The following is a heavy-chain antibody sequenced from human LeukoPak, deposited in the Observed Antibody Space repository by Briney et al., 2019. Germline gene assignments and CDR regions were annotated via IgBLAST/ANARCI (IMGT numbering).Heavy chain of an antibody. CDR1: GFTFSCYN. V-gene: IGHV3-21*01. J-gene: IGHJ5*02. CDR2: ISNSSIFI. CDR3: ARGPSPYDSSGHNWFDP. Sequence: KPGGSLRLSCAASGFTFSCYNMNWVRQAPGKGVEWVSSISNSSIFIFYVDSVKGRFTISRDSAKNSLYLHMNRLRAEDTAVYYCARGPSPYDSSGHNWFDPWGQGALVTVSS. D-gene: IGHD3-22*01.